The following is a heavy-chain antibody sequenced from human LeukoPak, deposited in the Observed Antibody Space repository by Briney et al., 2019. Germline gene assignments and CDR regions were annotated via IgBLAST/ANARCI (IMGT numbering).Heavy chain of an antibody. Sequence: GSLRLSCAASGFTFSSYAMSWVRQAPGKGLEWIGYIYYSGSTNYNPSLKSRVTISVDTSKNQFSLKLSSVTAADTAVYYCARVGTVTTLSYYYGMDVWGQGTTVTVSS. CDR3: ARVGTVTTLSYYYGMDV. CDR2: IYYSGST. J-gene: IGHJ6*02. CDR1: GFTFSSYA. V-gene: IGHV4-59*01. D-gene: IGHD4-17*01.